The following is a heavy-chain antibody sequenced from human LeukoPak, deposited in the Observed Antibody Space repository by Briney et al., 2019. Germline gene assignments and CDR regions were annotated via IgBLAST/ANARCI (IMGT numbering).Heavy chain of an antibody. Sequence: GRSLRLSCVASGFTFSSYGMHWVRQAPGKGLEWVAVISYDGSNKYYADSVKGRFTISRDNSKNTLYLQMNSLRAEDTAVYYCASPHFGFGGEALGYWGQGTLVTVSS. D-gene: IGHD3-16*01. V-gene: IGHV3-30*03. CDR1: GFTFSSYG. CDR2: ISYDGSNK. CDR3: ASPHFGFGGEALGY. J-gene: IGHJ4*02.